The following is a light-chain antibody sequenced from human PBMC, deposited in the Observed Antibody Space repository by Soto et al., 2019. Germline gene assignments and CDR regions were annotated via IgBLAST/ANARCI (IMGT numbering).Light chain of an antibody. V-gene: IGLV2-11*01. Sequence: QSALTQPRSVSGCPGQSVTLSCTGTSSDVGSYNYVSWYQHHPGKAPKLMIYDVTKRPSGVPDRFSGSKSGNTASLTISGLQAEDEADYYCCSSAGSYSYVFGTGTKLTVL. J-gene: IGLJ1*01. CDR1: SSDVGSYNY. CDR2: DVT. CDR3: CSSAGSYSYV.